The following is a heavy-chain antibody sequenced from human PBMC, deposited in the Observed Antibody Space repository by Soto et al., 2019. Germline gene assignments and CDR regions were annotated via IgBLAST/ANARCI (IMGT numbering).Heavy chain of an antibody. CDR3: ASRRNPYGAYDY. V-gene: IGHV3-66*01. D-gene: IGHD4-17*01. J-gene: IGHJ4*02. Sequence: EVQLVVFGGGLVQPGGSLRLSCAASGFTVSSNFMSWVRQAPGKGLEWVSIIYSDGSTYYADSVKDRFTISRDNSKNTLYLQMNSLRADDTAVYYCASRRNPYGAYDYWGQGTLVTVSS. CDR2: IYSDGST. CDR1: GFTVSSNF.